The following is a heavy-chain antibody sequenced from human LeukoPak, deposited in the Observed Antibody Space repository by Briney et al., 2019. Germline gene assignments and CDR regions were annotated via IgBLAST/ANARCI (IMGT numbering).Heavy chain of an antibody. CDR3: ARSSYYYYGMDV. Sequence: SETLSLTCTVSGGSISSYYWSWIRQPPGKGLEWIGYIYYSGGTNYNPSLKSRVTISVDTSKNQFSLKLTSVTAADTAVYYCARSSYYYYGMDVWGQGTTVTVSS. CDR1: GGSISSYY. CDR2: IYYSGGT. J-gene: IGHJ6*02. V-gene: IGHV4-59*01.